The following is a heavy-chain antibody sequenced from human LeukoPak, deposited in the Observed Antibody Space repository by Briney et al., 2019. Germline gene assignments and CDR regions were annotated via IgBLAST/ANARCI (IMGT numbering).Heavy chain of an antibody. CDR1: GFAVSSNY. V-gene: IGHV3-53*01. CDR3: AREVVIVGGTGGGFDY. Sequence: PGGSLRLSCAASGFAVSSNYMSWVRQAPGKGLEWVSVIYSGGSTYYADSVKGRFTFSRDNSKNTLYLQMNSLRVEDTAVYYCAREVVIVGGTGGGFDYWGQGTLVTVSS. CDR2: IYSGGST. D-gene: IGHD1-26*01. J-gene: IGHJ4*02.